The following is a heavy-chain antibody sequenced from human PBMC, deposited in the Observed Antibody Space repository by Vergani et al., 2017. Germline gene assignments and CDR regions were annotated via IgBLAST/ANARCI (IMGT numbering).Heavy chain of an antibody. CDR1: GGSINSHNYY. V-gene: IGHV4-61*02. CDR2: IHTSGST. D-gene: IGHD2-8*01. CDR3: ARGSWLGVRCDNPLFDY. Sequence: QVQLQESGPGLVKPSQTLSLTCTVSGGSINSHNYYWSWIRQPAGKGLEWIGRIHTSGSTNYNPSLKSRVTMSEDTSKNQFSLNLTSATAADTAVYFCARGSWLGVRCDNPLFDYWGQGILVTVSS. J-gene: IGHJ4*02.